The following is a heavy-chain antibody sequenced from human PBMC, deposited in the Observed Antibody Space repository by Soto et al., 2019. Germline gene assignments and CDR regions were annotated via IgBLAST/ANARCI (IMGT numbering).Heavy chain of an antibody. CDR2: IYYSVST. CDR3: ARTSFGYRSGGIDY. D-gene: IGHD6-19*01. Sequence: QVQLQESGPGLVKPSQTLSLTCTVSGGSISSGDYYWSWIRQPPGKGLEWIGYIYYSVSTYYNPSLKRRITISVDTSKNQFSLKLSSVTAADTAVYYCARTSFGYRSGGIDYWGQGTLVTVSS. V-gene: IGHV4-30-4*01. CDR1: GGSISSGDYY. J-gene: IGHJ4*02.